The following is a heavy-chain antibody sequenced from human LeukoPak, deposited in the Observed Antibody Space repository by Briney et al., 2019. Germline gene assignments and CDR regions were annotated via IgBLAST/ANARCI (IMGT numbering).Heavy chain of an antibody. CDR2: ISGSGGST. D-gene: IGHD5-12*01. CDR3: ARRGYSGYFDY. CDR1: GFTFSSYG. J-gene: IGHJ4*02. Sequence: GALRLSCAASGFTFSSYGMSWVRQAPGKGLEWVSAISGSGGSTYYADSVKGRFTISRDNAKNSLYLQMNSLRAEDTAVYYCARRGYSGYFDYWGQGTLVTVSS. V-gene: IGHV3-23*01.